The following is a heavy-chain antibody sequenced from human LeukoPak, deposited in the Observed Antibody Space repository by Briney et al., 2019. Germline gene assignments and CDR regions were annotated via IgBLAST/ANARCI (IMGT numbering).Heavy chain of an antibody. V-gene: IGHV3-74*01. D-gene: IGHD5-18*01. Sequence: GGSLRLSWAASGFTLRRHWMHWVRQAPGKGLVWVSRINNDGSGANYADSVKGRFTISRDNAKNTLYLQMNSLRAEDTAVYYCTSDTVYTALVIDYWGQGTLVTVSS. CDR2: INNDGSGA. CDR1: GFTLRRHW. CDR3: TSDTVYTALVIDY. J-gene: IGHJ4*02.